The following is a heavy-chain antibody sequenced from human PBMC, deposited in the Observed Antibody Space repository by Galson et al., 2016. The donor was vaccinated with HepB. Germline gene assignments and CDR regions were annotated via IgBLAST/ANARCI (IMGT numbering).Heavy chain of an antibody. V-gene: IGHV4-39*01. J-gene: IGHJ5*02. CDR2: IYYTGTT. CDR1: GLTFSDYW. D-gene: IGHD4-17*01. Sequence: LRLSCAVSGLTFSDYWMGWIRQTPGKGLEWIGTIYYTGTTFYNPSLKSRVTISVDTSKNQFSLNLSSVTAADTAVFYCAQQGSTVTPFPHPHYFDPWGQGTLVTVSS. CDR3: AQQGSTVTPFPHPHYFDP.